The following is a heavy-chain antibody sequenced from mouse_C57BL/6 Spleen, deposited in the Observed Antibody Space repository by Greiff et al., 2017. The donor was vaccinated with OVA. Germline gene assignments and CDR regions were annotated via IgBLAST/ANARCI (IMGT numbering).Heavy chain of an antibody. CDR3: ARDWDYGSWFAY. CDR1: GFTFSSYA. V-gene: IGHV5-4*01. J-gene: IGHJ3*01. D-gene: IGHD1-2*01. CDR2: ISDCGSYT. Sequence: EVKLMESGGGLVKPGGSLKLSCAASGFTFSSYAMSWVRQTPEKRLEWVATISDCGSYTYYPDNVKGRFTISRDKSKNKLYLQMSHLTSEDTAMYYCARDWDYGSWFAYWGQGTLVTVSA.